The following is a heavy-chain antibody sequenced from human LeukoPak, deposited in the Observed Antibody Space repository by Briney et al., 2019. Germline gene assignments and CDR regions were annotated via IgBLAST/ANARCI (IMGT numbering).Heavy chain of an antibody. J-gene: IGHJ5*02. Sequence: ASVKVSCKASGYTFTGYYMHWVRQAPGQGLEWMGWINPNSGGTNYAQKFQGRVTMTRDTSISTAYMELSRLRSDDTAVYYCAHAITGGSWFDPWGQGTLVTVSS. CDR2: INPNSGGT. CDR1: GYTFTGYY. D-gene: IGHD2-21*01. V-gene: IGHV1-2*02. CDR3: AHAITGGSWFDP.